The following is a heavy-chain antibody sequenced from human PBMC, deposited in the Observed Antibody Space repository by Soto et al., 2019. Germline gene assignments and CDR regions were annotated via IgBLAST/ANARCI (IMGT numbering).Heavy chain of an antibody. D-gene: IGHD3-10*01. J-gene: IGHJ4*02. Sequence: QVQLVESGGGVVQPGRSLRLSCAASGFTFSSYGMHWVRQAPGKGLEWVAVISYDGSNKYYADSVKGRFTISRDNSKNTLYLQMNSLRAEDTAVYYCANGATFGDYWGQGTLVTVSS. CDR1: GFTFSSYG. V-gene: IGHV3-30*18. CDR3: ANGATFGDY. CDR2: ISYDGSNK.